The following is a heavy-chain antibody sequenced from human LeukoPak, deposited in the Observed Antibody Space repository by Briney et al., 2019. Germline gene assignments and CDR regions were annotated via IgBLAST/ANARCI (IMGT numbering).Heavy chain of an antibody. CDR1: GGTFSSYA. V-gene: IGHV1-3*01. J-gene: IGHJ6*02. D-gene: IGHD6-19*01. Sequence: GASVKVSCKASGGTFSSYAISWVRQAPGQGLEWMGWINAGNGNTKYSQKFQGRVAITRDTFATTAYMELSSLRSEDTAVYYCARHLIAVAVYSYYYGVDVWGQGTTVTVSS. CDR3: ARHLIAVAVYSYYYGVDV. CDR2: INAGNGNT.